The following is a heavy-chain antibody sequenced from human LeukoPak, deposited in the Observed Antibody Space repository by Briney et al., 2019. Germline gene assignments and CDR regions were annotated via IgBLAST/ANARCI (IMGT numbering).Heavy chain of an antibody. CDR1: GFTFSNYW. V-gene: IGHV3-74*01. CDR2: INSDGSTT. D-gene: IGHD3-16*01. J-gene: IGHJ4*02. Sequence: PGGSLRLSCAASGFTFSNYWMHWVLQAPGEGLMWLSRINSDGSTTSYAGSVKGRFTISRDNAKNTLYLQLNTLRAEDTAVYYCARETWGGLDYWGQGTLVSVSS. CDR3: ARETWGGLDY.